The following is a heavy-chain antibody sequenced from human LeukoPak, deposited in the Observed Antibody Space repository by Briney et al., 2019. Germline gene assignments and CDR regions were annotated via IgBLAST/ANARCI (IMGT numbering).Heavy chain of an antibody. CDR1: VYTFTSYG. J-gene: IGHJ1*01. V-gene: IGHV1-18*01. CDR3: ARDQGQWHEYFHH. CDR2: ISAYNGNT. D-gene: IGHD2-8*01. Sequence: ASVKVSCKASVYTFTSYGISWVRQAPGQGRGWMGRISAYNGNTNSAQKLQGRVTMTTDTSTSTSYMELRSLRSDDTALYYCARDQGQWHEYFHHWGQGTLVTVSS.